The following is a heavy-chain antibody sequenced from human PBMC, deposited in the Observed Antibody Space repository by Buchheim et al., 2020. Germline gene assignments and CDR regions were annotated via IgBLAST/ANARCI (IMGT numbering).Heavy chain of an antibody. D-gene: IGHD1-14*01. V-gene: IGHV4-31*03. CDR1: GDSISSRGYY. CDR2: IYYSGST. J-gene: IGHJ6*01. CDR3: AKDVSGPRNYDYYGMDV. Sequence: QVHLQESGPGLVKPSQTLSLTCTVSGDSISSRGYYWSWIRQHPGKGLEWIGYIYYSGSTYYNPSLKSRVTISVDTSKNQFSLKLSSVTAADTAVYYCAKDVSGPRNYDYYGMDVWGQGTT.